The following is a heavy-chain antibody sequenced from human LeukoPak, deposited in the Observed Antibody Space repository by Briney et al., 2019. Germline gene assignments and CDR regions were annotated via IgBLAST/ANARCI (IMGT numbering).Heavy chain of an antibody. D-gene: IGHD4-23*01. CDR3: AREYDYGGNSEVGLDY. CDR1: GFTFSSYS. CDR2: ISSSSSYI. J-gene: IGHJ4*02. V-gene: IGHV3-21*01. Sequence: GGSLRLSCAASGFTFSSYSMTWVRQAPGKGLEWVSSISSSSSYIYYADSVKGRFTISRDNAKNSLYLQMNSLRAEDTAVYYCAREYDYGGNSEVGLDYWGQGTLVTVSS.